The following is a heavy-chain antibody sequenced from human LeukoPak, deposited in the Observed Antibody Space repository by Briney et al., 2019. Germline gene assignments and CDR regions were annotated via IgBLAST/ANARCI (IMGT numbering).Heavy chain of an antibody. Sequence: SETLSLTCAVFGGSFSGYYWSWIRQPPGKGLEWIGEINHSGSTTYNPCLKSRVTISADTSKNQFSLKLNSVTAADTAVYYCARGPYIAAEKSYFDYWGQGTLVTVSS. CDR2: INHSGST. CDR1: GGSFSGYY. D-gene: IGHD6-13*01. CDR3: ARGPYIAAEKSYFDY. V-gene: IGHV4-34*01. J-gene: IGHJ4*02.